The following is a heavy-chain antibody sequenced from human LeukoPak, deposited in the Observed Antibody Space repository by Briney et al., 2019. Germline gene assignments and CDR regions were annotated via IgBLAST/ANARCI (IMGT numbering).Heavy chain of an antibody. V-gene: IGHV4-34*01. CDR3: ARRLYQLSRYAFDI. Sequence: SETLSLTCAVYGGSFSDYYWTWIRQPPGKGLEWIGEINHGGTTNYNPSLKSRATISVDTSRNQFSLKLNSVTAADTAVYYCARRLYQLSRYAFDIWGQGTMVTVSS. J-gene: IGHJ3*02. CDR2: INHGGTT. CDR1: GGSFSDYY. D-gene: IGHD3-3*01.